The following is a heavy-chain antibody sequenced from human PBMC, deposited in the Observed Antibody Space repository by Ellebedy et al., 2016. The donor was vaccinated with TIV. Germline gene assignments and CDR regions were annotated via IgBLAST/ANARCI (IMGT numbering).Heavy chain of an antibody. V-gene: IGHV5-10-1*01. J-gene: IGHJ1*01. D-gene: IGHD3-9*01. CDR1: GYSFTSYW. CDR3: ARIRYFDSAEYFQH. CDR2: IDPSDSYT. Sequence: GESLKISXKGSGYSFTSYWISWVRQMPGKGLEWMGRIDPSDSYTNYSPSFQGHVTISADKSISTAYLQWSSLKASDTAMYYCARIRYFDSAEYFQHWGQGTLVTVSS.